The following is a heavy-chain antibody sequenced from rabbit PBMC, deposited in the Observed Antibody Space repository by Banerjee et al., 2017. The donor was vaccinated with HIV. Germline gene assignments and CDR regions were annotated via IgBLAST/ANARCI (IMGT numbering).Heavy chain of an antibody. V-gene: IGHV1S45*01. CDR1: GIDFSSSYW. D-gene: IGHD4-2*01. Sequence: QEQLVESGGGLVTLGGSLKLTCKASGIDFSSSYWISWVRQAPGKGLEWIGCIYPAYGATDYASWVNGRFTISKTSSTTVALQMTSLTAADTATCFCARGSAYAGAGYALWGPGTLVTVS. J-gene: IGHJ4*01. CDR2: IYPAYGAT. CDR3: ARGSAYAGAGYAL.